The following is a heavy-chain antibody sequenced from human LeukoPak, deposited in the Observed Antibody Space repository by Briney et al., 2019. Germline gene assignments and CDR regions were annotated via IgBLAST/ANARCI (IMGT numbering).Heavy chain of an antibody. D-gene: IGHD5-12*01. CDR3: ARQWGANGYGYFDY. V-gene: IGHV4-59*08. Sequence: SETLSLTCTVSGGSISGHYWTWIRQPPGKGLEWMGYIYYSGSTNYNPSLKSRVTISLDTSKNQFSLKLRSVNAADTAVYYCARQWGANGYGYFDYWGQGTLVTVSS. CDR1: GGSISGHY. CDR2: IYYSGST. J-gene: IGHJ4*02.